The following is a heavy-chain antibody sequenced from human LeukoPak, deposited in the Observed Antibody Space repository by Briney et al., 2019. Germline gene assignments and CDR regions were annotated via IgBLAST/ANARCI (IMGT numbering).Heavy chain of an antibody. Sequence: ASVKVSCKASGYTFTSYYMHWVRQAPGQGLEWMGIINPSGGSTNYAQKFQGRVTITADKSTSTAYMELSSLRSEDTAVYYCARVSVISSLSSFDYWGPGTLVTVSS. D-gene: IGHD3-3*02. J-gene: IGHJ4*02. CDR3: ARVSVISSLSSFDY. CDR2: INPSGGST. V-gene: IGHV1-46*01. CDR1: GYTFTSYY.